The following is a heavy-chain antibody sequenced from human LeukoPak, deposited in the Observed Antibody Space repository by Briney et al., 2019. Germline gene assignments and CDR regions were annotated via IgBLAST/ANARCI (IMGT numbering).Heavy chain of an antibody. CDR3: ARVPLTTVTDGPFDI. D-gene: IGHD4-17*01. CDR2: INPSGSTI. V-gene: IGHV3-21*01. Sequence: GGSLRLSCAASGFTFSTYAMNWVRQAPGRGLEWVSSINPSGSTIFYADSVKGRFTISRDNAKNSLYLQMNSLRAEDTAVYYCARVPLTTVTDGPFDIWGQGTMVTVSS. J-gene: IGHJ3*02. CDR1: GFTFSTYA.